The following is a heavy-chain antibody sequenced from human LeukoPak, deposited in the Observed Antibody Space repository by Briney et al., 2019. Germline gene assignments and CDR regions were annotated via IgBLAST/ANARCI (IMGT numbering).Heavy chain of an antibody. CDR3: ARRKILLGATDY. J-gene: IGHJ4*02. Sequence: SETLSLTCTVSGGSISSSSYYWGWIRQPPGKGLEWIGSIYYSGSTYYNPSLKSRVTISVDTSKNQFSLKLSSVTAADTAVYYCARRKILLGATDYWGQGTLVTVSS. CDR2: IYYSGST. D-gene: IGHD1-26*01. V-gene: IGHV4-39*01. CDR1: GGSISSSSYY.